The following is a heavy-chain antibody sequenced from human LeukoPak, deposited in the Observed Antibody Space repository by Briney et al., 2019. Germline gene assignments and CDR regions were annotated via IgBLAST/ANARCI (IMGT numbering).Heavy chain of an antibody. D-gene: IGHD2-21*02. CDR1: GFTVSSNY. Sequence: PGESLRLSCAGSGFTVSSNYMSWVRQAPGKGLEWVSVLYSDGRTSYADSVKGRFTISRDNSKNTLYLQMNSLRAEDTAVYYCARDGYCGGDCFPHYWGQGTLVTVSS. CDR2: LYSDGRT. V-gene: IGHV3-66*01. CDR3: ARDGYCGGDCFPHY. J-gene: IGHJ4*02.